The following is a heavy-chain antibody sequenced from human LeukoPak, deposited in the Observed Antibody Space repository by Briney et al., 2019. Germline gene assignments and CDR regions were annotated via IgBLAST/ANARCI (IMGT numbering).Heavy chain of an antibody. CDR3: ARDLYRDSLPVSWFDP. V-gene: IGHV1-18*01. CDR2: ISDYNGNT. J-gene: IGHJ5*02. CDR1: VYTFTSYG. D-gene: IGHD4-11*01. Sequence: ASVKVSCKASVYTFTSYGISWVRQAPGHGLEWMGWISDYNGNTNYAQKLQGRVTMTTDTSTSTAYMELRSLRSDDTAVYYCARDLYRDSLPVSWFDPWGQGTLVTVSS.